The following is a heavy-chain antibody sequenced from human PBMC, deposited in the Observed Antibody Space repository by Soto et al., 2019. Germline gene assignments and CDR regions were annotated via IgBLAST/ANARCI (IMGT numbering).Heavy chain of an antibody. J-gene: IGHJ4*01. CDR2: VSAYNGER. CDR3: SRGTSIPASGDY. CDR1: GYTFTNYG. V-gene: IGHV1-18*01. D-gene: IGHD6-6*01. Sequence: QVQLVQSGAEVRKPGAVVKLSCKASGYTFTNYGINWVRQAPGQGLEWLGWVSAYNGERRYAQRVQARVIMTTDTSTTTAYMELRSLRSDDTAVYYCSRGTSIPASGDYWGQGTLVTVSS.